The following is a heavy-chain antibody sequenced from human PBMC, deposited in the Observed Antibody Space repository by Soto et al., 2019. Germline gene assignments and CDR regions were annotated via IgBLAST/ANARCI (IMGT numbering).Heavy chain of an antibody. J-gene: IGHJ6*02. V-gene: IGHV5-51*01. CDR1: GYSFTTSW. Sequence: GESLKISCKGSGYSFTTSWIGWVRQMPGKGLEWMGLIYPGDSDTRYSPSFQGQVTISVDKSISTAYLQWSSLKATDTAMYYCARHAYDFWSGHPNPRYYYGMDVWGQGTTVTVSS. D-gene: IGHD3-3*01. CDR2: IYPGDSDT. CDR3: ARHAYDFWSGHPNPRYYYGMDV.